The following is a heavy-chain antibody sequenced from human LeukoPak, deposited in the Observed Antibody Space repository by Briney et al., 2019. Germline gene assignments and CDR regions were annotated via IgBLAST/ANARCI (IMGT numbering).Heavy chain of an antibody. CDR1: GFTFSSYG. CDR3: AREPYYDFDGGKMDV. J-gene: IGHJ6*04. CDR2: ISFDGSNK. D-gene: IGHD3-3*01. V-gene: IGHV3-30*03. Sequence: GRSLRLSCAASGFTFSSYGMYWVRQAPGKGLECVALISFDGSNKYYAESVKGRFTISRDNSKNTLYLQMNSLRAEDTAVYYCAREPYYDFDGGKMDVWGKGTTVTVSS.